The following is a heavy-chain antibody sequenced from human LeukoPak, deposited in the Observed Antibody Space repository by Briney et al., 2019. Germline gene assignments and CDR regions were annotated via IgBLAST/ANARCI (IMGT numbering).Heavy chain of an antibody. J-gene: IGHJ3*02. CDR1: GFTFSSYS. CDR3: ARGRGPFDI. Sequence: GGSLRLSCAASGFTFSSYSMNWVRQAPGKGLEWVSSISSSSSHIYYADSVKGRFTISRDNAKNSLYLQMNSLRAEDTAVYYCARGRGPFDIWGQGTMVTVSS. CDR2: ISSSSSHI. V-gene: IGHV3-21*01.